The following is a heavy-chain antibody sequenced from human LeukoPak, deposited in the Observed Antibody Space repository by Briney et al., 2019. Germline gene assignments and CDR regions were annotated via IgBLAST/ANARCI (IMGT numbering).Heavy chain of an antibody. CDR1: GYSFTSYW. Sequence: GEPLNISGKGSGYSFTSYWTGWVRQIPGKGLEWMGIIYPGDSDTRYSPSFQGQVAISADKSISTAYLQWSSLKASDTAMYYCASVFYGCNSEDGFDIWGQGTMVTVSS. J-gene: IGHJ3*02. CDR3: ASVFYGCNSEDGFDI. V-gene: IGHV5-51*01. D-gene: IGHD4-23*01. CDR2: IYPGDSDT.